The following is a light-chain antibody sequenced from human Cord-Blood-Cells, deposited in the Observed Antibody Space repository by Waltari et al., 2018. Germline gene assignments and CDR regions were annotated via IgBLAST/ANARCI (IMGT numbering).Light chain of an antibody. J-gene: IGKJ3*01. CDR3: QQRSNWPQFT. Sequence: ETVFTHSPATPSLSPGERAPPSCRASQNVSSYLNWYQQKPGQAPRLLIYDASNRATGVPARFSGSGSGTDFTLTISSLEPEDFAVYYCQQRSNWPQFTFGPGTRVDIK. CDR1: QNVSSY. CDR2: DAS. V-gene: IGKV3-11*01.